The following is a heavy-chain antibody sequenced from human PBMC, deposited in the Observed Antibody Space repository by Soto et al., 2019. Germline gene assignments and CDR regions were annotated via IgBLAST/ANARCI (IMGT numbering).Heavy chain of an antibody. V-gene: IGHV4-59*08. J-gene: IGHJ5*02. CDR3: ARHIPRYYDYMWFDP. CDR1: GGSISSYY. CDR2: IYYSGST. D-gene: IGHD3-16*01. Sequence: SETLSLTCTVSGGSISSYYWSWIRQPPGKGLEWIGYIYYSGSTNYNPSLKSRVTISVDTSKNQFSLKLSSVTAADTAVYYCARHIPRYYDYMWFDPWGQGTLVTVSS.